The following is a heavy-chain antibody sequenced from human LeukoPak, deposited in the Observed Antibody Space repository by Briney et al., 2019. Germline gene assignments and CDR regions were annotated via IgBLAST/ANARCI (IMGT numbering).Heavy chain of an antibody. CDR2: INHSGST. Sequence: SETLSLTCAVYGGSFSGYYWSWIRQPPGKGLEWIGEINHSGSTNYNPSLKSRVTISVDTSKNQFSLKLSSVTAADPAVYYCARYVLTGYRAFDIWGQGTMVTVSS. V-gene: IGHV4-34*01. J-gene: IGHJ3*02. CDR3: ARYVLTGYRAFDI. D-gene: IGHD3-9*01. CDR1: GGSFSGYY.